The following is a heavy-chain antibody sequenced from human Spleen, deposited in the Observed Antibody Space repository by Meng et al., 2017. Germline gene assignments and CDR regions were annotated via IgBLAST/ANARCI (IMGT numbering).Heavy chain of an antibody. Sequence: HAQRPQSGPGLVNPFQPRSTPCATSGDSVASNSAAWNWIRQSPSRGLEWLGRTYYRSKWYNDYAVSVKSRITINPDTSKNQFSLQLSSVTAADTAVYYCAGRVTTIPTDEYYFDYWGQGTLVTVSS. D-gene: IGHD5-12*01. CDR2: TYYRSKWYN. CDR3: AGRVTTIPTDEYYFDY. J-gene: IGHJ4*02. CDR1: GDSVASNSAA. V-gene: IGHV6-1*01.